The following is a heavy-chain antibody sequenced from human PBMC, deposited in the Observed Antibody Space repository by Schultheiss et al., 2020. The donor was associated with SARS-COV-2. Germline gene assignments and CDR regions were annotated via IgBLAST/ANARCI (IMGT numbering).Heavy chain of an antibody. D-gene: IGHD5-18*01. J-gene: IGHJ6*03. CDR1: GFTFSSYP. CDR3: ARDGVRAYSYGPYYYYYYMDV. Sequence: GESLKISCAASGFTFSSYPMHWVRQAPGKGLEWVTTISHDGSNKYYADSVKGRFTISRDNSKNTLYVRVNSLRVEDTAVYYCARDGVRAYSYGPYYYYYYMDVWGKGTTVTVSS. CDR2: ISHDGSNK. V-gene: IGHV3-30*04.